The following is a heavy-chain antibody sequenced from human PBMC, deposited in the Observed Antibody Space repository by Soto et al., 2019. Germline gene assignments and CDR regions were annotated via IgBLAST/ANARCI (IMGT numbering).Heavy chain of an antibody. CDR2: IDPSDSYT. D-gene: IGHD2-15*01. Sequence: GASLKISCKGSGYSFTSYWISWVRQMPGKGLEWMGRIDPSDSYTNYSPSFQGHVTISADKSISTAYLQWSSLKASDTAMYYCAREHEYCSGGSCYSDWFDPWGQGTLVTVSS. CDR1: GYSFTSYW. V-gene: IGHV5-10-1*01. J-gene: IGHJ5*02. CDR3: AREHEYCSGGSCYSDWFDP.